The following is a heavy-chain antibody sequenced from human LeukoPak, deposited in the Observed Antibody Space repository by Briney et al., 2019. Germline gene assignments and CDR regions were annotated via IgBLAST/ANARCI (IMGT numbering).Heavy chain of an antibody. D-gene: IGHD3-22*01. CDR3: ARDALVIVGTEYYFDY. Sequence: PGGSLRLSCAASGFTFSSYSMNWVRQAPGKGLEWVSSISSGSSYIYYADSVKGRFTISRDNAKNSLYLQMNSLRAEDTAVYYCARDALVIVGTEYYFDYWGQGTLVTVSS. CDR2: ISSGSSYI. CDR1: GFTFSSYS. J-gene: IGHJ4*02. V-gene: IGHV3-21*01.